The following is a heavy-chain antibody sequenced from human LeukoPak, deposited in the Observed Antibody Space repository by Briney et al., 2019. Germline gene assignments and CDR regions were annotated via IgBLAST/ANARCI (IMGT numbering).Heavy chain of an antibody. D-gene: IGHD6-6*01. Sequence: GGSLRLSCVASGFSVSSDYMSWVRQAPGKGLEWVSLIHSAGNTYYADSVKGRFTISRDNAKNSLYLQMNSLRAEDTAVYYCARDIGRQLGYYYGMDVWGQGTTVTVSS. CDR3: ARDIGRQLGYYYGMDV. CDR1: GFSVSSDY. CDR2: IHSAGNT. V-gene: IGHV3-53*01. J-gene: IGHJ6*02.